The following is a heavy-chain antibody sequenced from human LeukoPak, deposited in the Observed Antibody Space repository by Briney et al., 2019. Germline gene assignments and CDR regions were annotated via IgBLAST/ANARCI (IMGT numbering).Heavy chain of an antibody. D-gene: IGHD6-13*01. V-gene: IGHV3-23*01. CDR3: ATSNTWRSWFDP. CDR1: GFIFNSYL. CDR2: ISASGGST. J-gene: IGHJ5*02. Sequence: GGSLRLSCAASGFIFNSYLMSRVRQVPGQGLEWVSTISASGGSTYYADSVKGRFTISRDNSKNMLYLRMSSLRAEDTAVYFCATSNTWRSWFDPWGQGTLVTVSS.